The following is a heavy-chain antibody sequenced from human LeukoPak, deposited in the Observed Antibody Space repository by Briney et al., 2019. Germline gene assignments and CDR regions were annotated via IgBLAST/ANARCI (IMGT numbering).Heavy chain of an antibody. J-gene: IGHJ4*02. CDR2: IYYSGST. Sequence: SETLSLTCTVSGYSISSGYYWGWIRQPPGKGLEWIGYIYYSGSTYYNPSLKSRVTISVDTSKNQFSLKLSSVTATDTAVYYCPRHLWGGDDYWGQGTLVTVSS. CDR1: GYSISSGYY. V-gene: IGHV4-38-2*02. D-gene: IGHD3-16*01. CDR3: PRHLWGGDDY.